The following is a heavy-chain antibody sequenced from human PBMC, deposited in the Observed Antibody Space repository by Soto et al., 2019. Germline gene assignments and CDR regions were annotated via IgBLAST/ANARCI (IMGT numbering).Heavy chain of an antibody. J-gene: IGHJ3*02. CDR2: ISGSGGST. CDR1: GFTFSSYA. D-gene: IGHD1-1*01. Sequence: GGSLRLSCAPSGFTFSSYAMSWVRQAPGKGLEWVSAISGSGGSTYYADSVKGRFTISRDNSKHTLYLQMNSLRAEDTAVYYCAKGRVPPPFDIWGQGTMVTVSS. CDR3: AKGRVPPPFDI. V-gene: IGHV3-23*01.